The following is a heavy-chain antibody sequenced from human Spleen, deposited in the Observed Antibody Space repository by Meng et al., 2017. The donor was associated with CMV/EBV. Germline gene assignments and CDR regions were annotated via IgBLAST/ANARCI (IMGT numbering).Heavy chain of an antibody. J-gene: IGHJ4*02. D-gene: IGHD3-3*01. V-gene: IGHV3-7*01. CDR2: IKQDGSEK. Sequence: GESLKISCEASGLTFSSYWMSWVRQAPGKGLEWVANIKQDGSEKYYVDSVKGRFTISRDNAKNSLYLQMNSLRAEDTAVYYCARASITIFGVVKVYFDYWGQGTLVTVSS. CDR1: GLTFSSYW. CDR3: ARASITIFGVVKVYFDY.